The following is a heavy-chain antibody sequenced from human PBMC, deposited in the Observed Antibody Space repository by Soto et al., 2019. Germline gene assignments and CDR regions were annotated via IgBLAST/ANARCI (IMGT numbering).Heavy chain of an antibody. CDR2: INPATGAA. V-gene: IGHV1-2*02. J-gene: IGHJ3*02. CDR1: GYPVTAYY. D-gene: IGHD3-3*01. CDR3: ARRGGVGVAGSAAFDM. Sequence: QLHLVQSGAVVKKPGASVTVSCSASGYPVTAYYMHWVRQAPGRGLEWMGGINPATGAAKYTQTFQGMVTMTRDTSTSTVFMELSGLTSEDTAVFYCARRGGVGVAGSAAFDMWGQGTLVTVSS.